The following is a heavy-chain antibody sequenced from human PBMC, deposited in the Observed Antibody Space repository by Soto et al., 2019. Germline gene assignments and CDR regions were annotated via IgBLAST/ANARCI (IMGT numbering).Heavy chain of an antibody. CDR3: ARAPYGSSSYYYYYYMDV. D-gene: IGHD6-6*01. CDR1: GFTFSSYA. J-gene: IGHJ6*03. V-gene: IGHV3-30-3*01. CDR2: ISYDGSNK. Sequence: PGGALRLSCAASGFTFSSYAMHWVRQAPGKGLEWGAVISYDGSNKYYADSVKGRFTISRDNSKNTLYLQMNSLRAEDTAVYYCARAPYGSSSYYYYYYMDVWGKGTTVTVSS.